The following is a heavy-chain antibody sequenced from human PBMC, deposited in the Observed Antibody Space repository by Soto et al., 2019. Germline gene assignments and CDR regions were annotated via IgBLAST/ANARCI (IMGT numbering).Heavy chain of an antibody. CDR2: IYYSGST. D-gene: IGHD4-17*01. CDR3: ARQYITVTTNGNEYNWFDP. J-gene: IGHJ5*02. Sequence: QLQLQESGPGLVKPSETLSLTCTVSGGSISSSSYYWGWIRQPPGKGLEWIGSIYYSGSTYYNPTLKSRVTISVDTSKNQFSLKLSSVTAADTAVYYCARQYITVTTNGNEYNWFDPWGQGTLVTVSS. CDR1: GGSISSSSYY. V-gene: IGHV4-39*01.